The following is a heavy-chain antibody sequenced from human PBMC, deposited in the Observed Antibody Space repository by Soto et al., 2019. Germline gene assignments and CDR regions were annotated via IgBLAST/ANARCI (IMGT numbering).Heavy chain of an antibody. J-gene: IGHJ6*02. V-gene: IGHV3-11*01. CDR2: ISSSGSTI. CDR1: GFTFSDYY. D-gene: IGHD3-22*01. CDR3: ARGYYYDSSGYYSPDPYYYYGMDV. Sequence: GVSLRLSCAASGFTFSDYYMSWIRQAPGKGLEWVSYISSSGSTIYYADSVKGRFTISRDNAKNSLYLQMNSLRAEDTAVYYCARGYYYDSSGYYSPDPYYYYGMDVWGQGTTVTVSS.